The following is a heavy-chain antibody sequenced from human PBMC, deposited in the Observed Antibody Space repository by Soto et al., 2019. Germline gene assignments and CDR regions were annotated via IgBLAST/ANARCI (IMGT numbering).Heavy chain of an antibody. CDR3: ARAPVGLDTISYFDY. D-gene: IGHD3-3*01. V-gene: IGHV4-39*01. J-gene: IGHJ4*02. CDR2: ISFGGTA. CDR1: GGSVNSGTSY. Sequence: SETLSLTCIVSGGSVNSGTSYWAWLRQPPGKELEWIGLISFGGTAFYSVSLNSRGTMSVDTSKNQFSLRLTSVTAADTAVYFCARAPVGLDTISYFDYWGQGKLVT.